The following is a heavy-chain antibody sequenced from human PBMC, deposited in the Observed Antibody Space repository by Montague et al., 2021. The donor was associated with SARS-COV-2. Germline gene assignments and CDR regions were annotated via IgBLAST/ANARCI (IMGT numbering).Heavy chain of an antibody. V-gene: IGHV4-59*01. CDR2: VHYTGST. CDR1: GGSMSGYY. D-gene: IGHD1-1*01. CDR3: ARAQNTCFIANCVNYFDV. Sequence: SETLSLTCEVSGGSMSGYYWTWIRQSPGKGLEWIGYVHYTGSTKYNPSLKTRVSLSLDTPKNHFSLPLSSVTAADMAIYFCARAQNTCFIANCVNYFDVWGLGALVTVSS. J-gene: IGHJ4*02.